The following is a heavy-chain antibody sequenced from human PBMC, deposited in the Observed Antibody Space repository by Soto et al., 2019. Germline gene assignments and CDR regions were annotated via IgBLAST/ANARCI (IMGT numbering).Heavy chain of an antibody. CDR2: IKQDGSEK. CDR1: GFTFSSYW. CDR3: ARGAGPLIYYYYGMDV. V-gene: IGHV3-7*05. D-gene: IGHD3-10*01. J-gene: IGHJ6*02. Sequence: GGSLRLSCAASGFTFSSYWMSWVRQAPGKGLEWVANIKQDGSEKYYVDSVKGRFTISRDNAKNSLYLQMNSLRAEDTVVYYCARGAGPLIYYYYGMDVWGQGTTVTVSS.